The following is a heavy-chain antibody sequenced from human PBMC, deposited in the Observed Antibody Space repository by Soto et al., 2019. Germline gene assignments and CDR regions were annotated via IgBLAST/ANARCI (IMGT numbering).Heavy chain of an antibody. CDR1: GFSGYN. V-gene: IGHV3-21*06. D-gene: IGHD6-13*01. CDR3: ARDRPSRDSFYYGLDV. Sequence: QLVESGGGLVKPGGSLRLSCAASGFSGYNMNWVRQAPGKGLEWVSSISSTGTYIHYADSVKGRFTIYRDNAKNSVYLQMDSLRAEDTAVYYCARDRPSRDSFYYGLDVWGQGTTVTVS. CDR2: ISSTGTYI. J-gene: IGHJ6*02.